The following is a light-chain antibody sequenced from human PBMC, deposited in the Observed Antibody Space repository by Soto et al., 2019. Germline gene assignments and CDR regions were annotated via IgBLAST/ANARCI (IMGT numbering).Light chain of an antibody. CDR2: DDS. V-gene: IGLV3-21*02. CDR3: QVWDSSSDHPDVV. CDR1: NSGSKS. J-gene: IGLJ2*01. Sequence: SYELTQPPSVSVAPGQTARITCGGNNSGSKSVHCYPQKPGQAPVLVVYDDSDRPSGIPERFSGSNSGNTATLTISRVEAGDEADYYCQVWDSSSDHPDVVFGGGTKVTVL.